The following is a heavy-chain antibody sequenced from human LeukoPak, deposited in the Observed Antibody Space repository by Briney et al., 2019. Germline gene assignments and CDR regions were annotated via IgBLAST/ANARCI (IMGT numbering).Heavy chain of an antibody. Sequence: GGPLRLSCAASGFTFSSYAMSWVRQAPGKGLEWVSAISGSGGSTYYADSVKGRFTISRDNSKNTLYLQMNSLRAEDTAVYYCAKGVGATAGYYYYGMDVWGQGTTVTVSS. J-gene: IGHJ6*02. V-gene: IGHV3-23*01. CDR3: AKGVGATAGYYYYGMDV. CDR2: ISGSGGST. D-gene: IGHD1-26*01. CDR1: GFTFSSYA.